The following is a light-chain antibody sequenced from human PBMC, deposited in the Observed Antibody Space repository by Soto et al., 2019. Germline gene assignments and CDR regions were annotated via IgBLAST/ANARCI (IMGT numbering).Light chain of an antibody. V-gene: IGKV3-20*01. CDR1: QSVSGTY. Sequence: EIVMTQSPATLSVSPGERATLSCRASQSVSGTYLAWFQQKPGQAPRLLIYGASNRATGIPDRFSGSGSGTDFTLTISRLEPEDFAVYYCQQYGSSPQTFGQGTRLEIK. CDR3: QQYGSSPQT. CDR2: GAS. J-gene: IGKJ5*01.